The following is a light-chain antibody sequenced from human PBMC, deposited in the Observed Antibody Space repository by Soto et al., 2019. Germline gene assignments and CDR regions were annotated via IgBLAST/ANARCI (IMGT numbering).Light chain of an antibody. V-gene: IGLV2-14*01. CDR1: SSDVGRYKY. CDR2: EVY. CDR3: CSYRSDNNSGVV. J-gene: IGLJ2*01. Sequence: QSVLTQPASVSGSPGQSITISCTGTSSDVGRYKYVSWYQQHPGKAPKLMIYEVYNRPSGVSDRFSGSKSGNAASLTSSGLQAEDQADYYCCSYRSDNNSGVVFGGGTKVTVL.